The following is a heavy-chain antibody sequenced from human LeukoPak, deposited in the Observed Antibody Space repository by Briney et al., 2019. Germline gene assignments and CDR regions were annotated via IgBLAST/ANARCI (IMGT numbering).Heavy chain of an antibody. Sequence: GGSLRISCAASGFTFSDYYMSWIRQAPGKGLEWVSYISSSGSTIYYADSVKGRFTISRDNAKNSLYLQMNSLRAEDTAVYYCARAPVATIPDYWGQGTLVTVSS. CDR2: ISSSGSTI. J-gene: IGHJ4*02. V-gene: IGHV3-11*01. CDR1: GFTFSDYY. CDR3: ARAPVATIPDY. D-gene: IGHD5-12*01.